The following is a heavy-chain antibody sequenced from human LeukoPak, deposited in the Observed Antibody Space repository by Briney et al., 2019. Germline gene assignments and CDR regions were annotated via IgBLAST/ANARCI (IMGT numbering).Heavy chain of an antibody. CDR1: GFTFSSYG. CDR3: ARGDYYDSSGPNWSDP. CDR2: IYSGGST. J-gene: IGHJ5*02. D-gene: IGHD3-22*01. Sequence: GGSLRLSCAASGFTFSSYGMHWVRQAPGKGLEWVSVIYSGGSTYYADSVKGRFTISRDNSKNTLYLQMNSLRAEDTAVYYCARGDYYDSSGPNWSDPWGQGTLVTVSS. V-gene: IGHV3-53*01.